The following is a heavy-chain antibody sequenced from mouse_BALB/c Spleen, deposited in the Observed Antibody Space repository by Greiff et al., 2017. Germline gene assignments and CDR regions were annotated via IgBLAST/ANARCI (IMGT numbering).Heavy chain of an antibody. Sequence: EVQRVESGGGLVKPGGSLKLSCAASGFTFSSYAMSWVRQSPEKRLEWVAEISSGGSYTYYPDTVTGRFTISRDNAKNTLYLEMSSLRSEDTAMYYCARNYYGSRKYYAMDYWGQGTSVTVSS. V-gene: IGHV5-9-4*01. CDR3: ARNYYGSRKYYAMDY. CDR2: ISSGGSYT. J-gene: IGHJ4*01. D-gene: IGHD1-1*01. CDR1: GFTFSSYA.